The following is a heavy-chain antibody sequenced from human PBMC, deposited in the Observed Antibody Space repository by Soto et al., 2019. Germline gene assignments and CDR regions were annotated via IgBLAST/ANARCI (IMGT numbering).Heavy chain of an antibody. D-gene: IGHD5-18*01. CDR3: AIRYSYGRYYYYGMDF. J-gene: IGHJ6*02. V-gene: IGHV1-69*01. CDR1: GGTFSSYA. Sequence: QVQLVQSGAEVKKPGSSVNVSCTASGGTFSSYAISWVRQAPGQGLEWMGGIIPIFGTAHYAQKFQASVTITADESTSTAYMELSSLRSEDTSVYSCAIRYSYGRYYYYGMDFWGQGTTVTVS. CDR2: IIPIFGTA.